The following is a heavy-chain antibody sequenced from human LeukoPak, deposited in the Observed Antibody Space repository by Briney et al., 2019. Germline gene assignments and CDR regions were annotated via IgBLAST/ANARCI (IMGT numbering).Heavy chain of an antibody. CDR3: ARHSGWELRVDY. Sequence: PSETLSLTCTVSGGSISSSSYYWGWIRQPPGKGLEWIGSIYYSGSTYYNPSLKSRVTISVDTSKNPFSLQLSSVTAADTAVYYCARHSGWELRVDYWGQGTLVTVSS. V-gene: IGHV4-39*01. CDR2: IYYSGST. CDR1: GGSISSSSYY. D-gene: IGHD1-26*01. J-gene: IGHJ4*02.